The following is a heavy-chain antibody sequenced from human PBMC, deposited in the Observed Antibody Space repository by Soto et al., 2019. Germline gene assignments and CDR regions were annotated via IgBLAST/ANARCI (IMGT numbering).Heavy chain of an antibody. CDR2: LSRSGGAT. D-gene: IGHD1-7*01. J-gene: IGHJ5*02. V-gene: IGHV3-23*01. CDR3: SKGEMSTIRNSFDP. CDR1: GFNTRFYS. Sequence: GGSLRLSCTASGFNTRFYSMSWVRQTPGKGLEWVAALSRSGGATYYADSVRGRFTISRDASKDTLFLQMSNLRAEDTALYYCSKGEMSTIRNSFDPWGQGT.